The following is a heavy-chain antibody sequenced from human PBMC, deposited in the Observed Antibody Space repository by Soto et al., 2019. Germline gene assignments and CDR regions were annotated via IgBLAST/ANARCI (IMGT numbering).Heavy chain of an antibody. V-gene: IGHV3-11*06. CDR1: GFTFSDYY. Sequence: GGSLRLSCAASGFTFSDYYMSWIRQAPGKGLEWVSYISSSSGYTNYADSVKGRFTISRDNAKNSLYLRMNSLRAEDTAVYYCAKEYGRLDYWGQGTLVT. J-gene: IGHJ4*02. D-gene: IGHD4-17*01. CDR3: AKEYGRLDY. CDR2: ISSSSGYT.